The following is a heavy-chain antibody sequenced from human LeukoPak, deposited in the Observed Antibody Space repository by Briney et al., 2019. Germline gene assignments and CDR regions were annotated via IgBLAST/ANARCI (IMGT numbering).Heavy chain of an antibody. Sequence: GGSLRLSCAASGFTFSNYWMHWVRQAPGEGLVWVSRISSDGSDTNYADSVKGRFTISRDNAKNTLYLQMNSLRAEDTAVYHCARDLLDSSGFSYWGQGTLVTVSS. CDR3: ARDLLDSSGFSY. J-gene: IGHJ4*02. V-gene: IGHV3-74*01. CDR2: ISSDGSDT. D-gene: IGHD3-22*01. CDR1: GFTFSNYW.